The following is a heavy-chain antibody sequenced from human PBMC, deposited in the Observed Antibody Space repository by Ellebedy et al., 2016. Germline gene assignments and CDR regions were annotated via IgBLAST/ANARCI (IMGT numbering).Heavy chain of an antibody. Sequence: GGSLRLSXPVSGFTFSNYNMNWVRPAPGKGLEWVSFIGSGGTGIYYTDSVKGRFTISRDNAKNSLYLQMNSLRAEDTAVYYCAGGFIAVADDYYSYGMDVWGQGTTVTVSS. D-gene: IGHD6-19*01. CDR3: AGGFIAVADDYYSYGMDV. J-gene: IGHJ6*02. V-gene: IGHV3-48*01. CDR1: GFTFSNYN. CDR2: IGSGGTGI.